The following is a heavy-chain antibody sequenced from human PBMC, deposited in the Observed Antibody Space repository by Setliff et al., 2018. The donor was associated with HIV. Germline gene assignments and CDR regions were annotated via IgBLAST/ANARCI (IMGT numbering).Heavy chain of an antibody. Sequence: SETLSLTCTVSGGSISSYYWSWIRQPPGKGLEWIGYIYYSGSTNYNPSLKSRVTISVDTSKNQFSLKLSSVTAADTAVYYCARSFGWGAFNVWGQGTVVTVSS. CDR2: IYYSGST. D-gene: IGHD6-19*01. CDR3: ARSFGWGAFNV. V-gene: IGHV4-59*01. J-gene: IGHJ3*01. CDR1: GGSISSYY.